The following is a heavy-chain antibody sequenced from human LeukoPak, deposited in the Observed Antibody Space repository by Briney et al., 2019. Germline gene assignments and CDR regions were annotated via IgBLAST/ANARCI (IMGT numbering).Heavy chain of an antibody. CDR1: GGSFSGYY. D-gene: IGHD3-22*01. Sequence: SETLSLTCAVYGGSFSGYYWSWIRQPPGKGLEWIGEINHSGSTNYNPSLKSRVTISVDTSKNQFSLKLSSVTAADTAVYYCARGGIYYDSSGYRDAFDIWGPGTMVTVSS. CDR2: INHSGST. V-gene: IGHV4-34*01. CDR3: ARGGIYYDSSGYRDAFDI. J-gene: IGHJ3*02.